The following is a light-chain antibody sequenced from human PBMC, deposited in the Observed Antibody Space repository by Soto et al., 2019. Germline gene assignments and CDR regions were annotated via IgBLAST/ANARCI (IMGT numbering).Light chain of an antibody. CDR2: DVS. CDR3: TSYTTSFTYV. CDR1: SSDVDGYNF. V-gene: IGLV2-14*03. J-gene: IGLJ1*01. Sequence: QSVLTQPASVSGSPGQSITISCTGTSSDVDGYNFVSWYQHHPGKAPKLIIYDVSNRPSGVSSRFSGFKSGNTASLTFSGLQAEDEADYYCTSYTTSFTYVFGTGTKVTVL.